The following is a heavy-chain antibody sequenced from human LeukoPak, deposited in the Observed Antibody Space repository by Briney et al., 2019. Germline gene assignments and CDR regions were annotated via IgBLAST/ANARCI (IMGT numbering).Heavy chain of an antibody. D-gene: IGHD1-26*01. CDR2: IYSSGST. CDR3: ARSHKATTRMFDY. Sequence: SETLSLTCTVSGGSISSYYWSWIRQPAGKGLEWIGRIYSSGSTNYNPSLQSRVTMSVDTSKNQFSPKLSSVTAADTAVYYCARSHKATTRMFDYWGQGTLVTVSS. V-gene: IGHV4-4*07. CDR1: GGSISSYY. J-gene: IGHJ4*02.